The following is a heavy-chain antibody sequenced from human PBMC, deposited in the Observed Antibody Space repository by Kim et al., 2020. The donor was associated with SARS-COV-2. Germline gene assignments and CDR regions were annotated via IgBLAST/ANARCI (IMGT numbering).Heavy chain of an antibody. CDR1: GFSFSSYA. CDR3: TRERLHYYFDY. D-gene: IGHD2-15*01. Sequence: GGSLRLSCAASGFSFSSYAMHWVRQAPGKGLEWVAIIRYDGSNEWYSDSVKGRFTISRDNSKNTLFLQMDSLRAEDTAVYYCTRERLHYYFDYWGQGTLVTVSS. V-gene: IGHV3-33*08. CDR2: IRYDGSNE. J-gene: IGHJ4*02.